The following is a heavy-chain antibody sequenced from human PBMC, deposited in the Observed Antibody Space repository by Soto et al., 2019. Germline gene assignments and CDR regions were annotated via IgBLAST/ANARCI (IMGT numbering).Heavy chain of an antibody. J-gene: IGHJ4*02. D-gene: IGHD4-17*01. Sequence: EVQLVESGGGVVQPGGSLRLSCAASGFSLSNYWMHWFRQVPGEGLVWVSRIDRDGYSSTYAEPMKGRFTISRDNAKNTLYLQINSLRAEDTAVYDCARQPIGTVTPDYWGQGTLVTVSS. CDR2: IDRDGYSS. CDR3: ARQPIGTVTPDY. CDR1: GFSLSNYW. V-gene: IGHV3-74*01.